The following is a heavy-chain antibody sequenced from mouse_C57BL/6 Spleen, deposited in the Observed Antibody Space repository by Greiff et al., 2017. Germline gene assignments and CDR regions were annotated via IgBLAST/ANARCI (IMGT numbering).Heavy chain of an antibody. CDR3: ARDDYGSSLFAY. Sequence: EVKLMESGGGLVKPGGSLKLSCAASGFTFSAYGMHWVRQAPETGLEWVAYISSGSSTIYYADTVKGRFTISRDNAKNTLFLQMTRLRSDDAAMYYCARDDYGSSLFAYWGQGTLVTVSA. CDR1: GFTFSAYG. CDR2: ISSGSSTI. V-gene: IGHV5-17*01. J-gene: IGHJ3*01. D-gene: IGHD1-1*01.